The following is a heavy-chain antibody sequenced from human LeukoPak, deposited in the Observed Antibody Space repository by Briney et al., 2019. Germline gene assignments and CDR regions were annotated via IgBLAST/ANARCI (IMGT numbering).Heavy chain of an antibody. CDR3: ARDGYNPALFYMDV. V-gene: IGHV3-30*19. Sequence: PGGSLRLSCAASGFTFSSYGMHWVRQAPGKGLEWVAFTSYDGSTKYNADSVKGRFTISRDNSKNTLYLQMNSLRADDTAVYYCARDGYNPALFYMDVWGKGTRVTVSS. D-gene: IGHD5-24*01. CDR2: TSYDGSTK. CDR1: GFTFSSYG. J-gene: IGHJ6*03.